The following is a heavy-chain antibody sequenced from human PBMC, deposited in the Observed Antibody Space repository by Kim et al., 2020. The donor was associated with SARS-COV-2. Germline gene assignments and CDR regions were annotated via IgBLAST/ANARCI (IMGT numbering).Heavy chain of an antibody. D-gene: IGHD2-2*01. V-gene: IGHV3-21*01. Sequence: ESLKGRFTVARDNAKNALDLQMNSLRVEDTGVYFCARFSITSSGDNYGMDVWGQGTTVTVS. J-gene: IGHJ6*02. CDR3: ARFSITSSGDNYGMDV.